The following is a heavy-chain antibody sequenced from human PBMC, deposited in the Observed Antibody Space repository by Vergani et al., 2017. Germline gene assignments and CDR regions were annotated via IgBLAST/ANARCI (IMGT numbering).Heavy chain of an antibody. CDR2: INHSGST. V-gene: IGHV4-34*01. CDR3: ASGTRSGYYSYYYYYMDV. Sequence: QVQLQQWGAGLLKPSETLSLTCAVYGGSFSGYYWSWIRQPPGKGLEWIGEINHSGSTNYNPSLKSRVTISVDTSKNQFSLKLSSVTAADTAVYYCASGTRSGYYSYYYYYMDVWGKGTTVTVSS. D-gene: IGHD3-3*01. J-gene: IGHJ6*03. CDR1: GGSFSGYY.